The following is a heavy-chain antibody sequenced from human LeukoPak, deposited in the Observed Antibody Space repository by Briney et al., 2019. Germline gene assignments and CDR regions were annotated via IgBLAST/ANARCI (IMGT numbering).Heavy chain of an antibody. Sequence: SSETLSLTCTVSGGSVSSGSYYWGWIRQPPGKGLEWIGSIYYSGSTYYNPSLKSRVTISVDTSKNQFSLKLSSVTAADTAVYYCASFDYYYYYMDVWGKGTTVTVSS. CDR1: GGSVSSGSYY. CDR3: ASFDYYYYYMDV. V-gene: IGHV4-39*07. D-gene: IGHD3-3*01. J-gene: IGHJ6*03. CDR2: IYYSGST.